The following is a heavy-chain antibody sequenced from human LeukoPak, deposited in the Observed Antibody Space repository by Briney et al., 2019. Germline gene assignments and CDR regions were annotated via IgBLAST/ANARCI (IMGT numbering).Heavy chain of an antibody. CDR3: ARDKVVGWMSGPNDAFDI. CDR2: IWYDGSNK. J-gene: IGHJ3*02. CDR1: GFTFSSYG. Sequence: GGSLRLSCAASGFTFSSYGMHWVRQAPGKGLEWVAVIWYDGSNKYYADSVKGRFTISRDNSKNTLYLQMNSLRAEDTAVYYCARDKVVGWMSGPNDAFDIWGQGTMVTVSS. V-gene: IGHV3-33*01. D-gene: IGHD3-3*01.